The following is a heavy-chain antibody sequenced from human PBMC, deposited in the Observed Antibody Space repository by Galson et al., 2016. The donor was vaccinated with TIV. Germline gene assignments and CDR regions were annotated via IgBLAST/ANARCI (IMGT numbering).Heavy chain of an antibody. Sequence: PALVKPTQTLTLTCAFSGFSLTTTGMCVTWIRQPPGKALEWLARIDWDDDKYYSTSLKTRLTISKDTSKKQVVLTMTNMDPVYTATYYCDRINVGIYGSGTYYNWSNFDYWGQGILVTVSS. CDR2: IDWDDDK. D-gene: IGHD3-10*01. J-gene: IGHJ4*02. V-gene: IGHV2-70*11. CDR1: GFSLTTTGMC. CDR3: DRINVGIYGSGTYYNWSNFDY.